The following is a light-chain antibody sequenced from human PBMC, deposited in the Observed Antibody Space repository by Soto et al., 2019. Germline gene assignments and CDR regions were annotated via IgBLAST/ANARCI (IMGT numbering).Light chain of an antibody. J-gene: IGKJ1*01. CDR3: QQSYGPPPT. Sequence: DIQMTQSPSSLSASVGDRVTITCRASQTINRYLNWYQQKPGKAPKLLIYAASNLQSGVPSRFTGSGSGTDFTLTISSLQPEDFATYYGQQSYGPPPTFGQGTKVE. CDR2: AAS. CDR1: QTINRY. V-gene: IGKV1-39*01.